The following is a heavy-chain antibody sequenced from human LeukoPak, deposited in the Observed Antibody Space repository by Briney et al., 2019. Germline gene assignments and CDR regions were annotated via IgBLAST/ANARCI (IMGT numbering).Heavy chain of an antibody. V-gene: IGHV4-59*12. CDR2: IHYSGTT. J-gene: IGHJ5*02. Sequence: SETLSLTCTVSGASFSSDYWSWIRQPPGKGLEWIGYIHYSGTTNYNPSLKSRVTMSVDTSKSQFSLNLMSVTAADTAVYYCTRDTGTTGEVKFDPWGQGTLVTVSS. CDR3: TRDTGTTGEVKFDP. CDR1: GASFSSDY. D-gene: IGHD4-17*01.